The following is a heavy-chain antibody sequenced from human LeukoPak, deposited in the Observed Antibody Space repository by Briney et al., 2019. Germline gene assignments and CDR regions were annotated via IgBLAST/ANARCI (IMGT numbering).Heavy chain of an antibody. D-gene: IGHD2-15*01. J-gene: IGHJ4*02. Sequence: SETLSLTCTVCGVTISIYYRSWIRQPPGKGLEWIGYIYYSGSTNYNPSLKRRRTISVDTSENNFSLKLICVTAADTAVYYCAGQYFSGGSCQLDYWAQGTLVTVSS. CDR1: GVTISIYY. CDR2: IYYSGST. CDR3: AGQYFSGGSCQLDY. V-gene: IGHV4-59*01.